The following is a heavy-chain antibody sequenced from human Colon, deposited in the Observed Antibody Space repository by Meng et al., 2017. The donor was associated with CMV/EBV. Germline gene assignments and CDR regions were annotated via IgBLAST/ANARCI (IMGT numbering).Heavy chain of an antibody. Sequence: GGSLRLSCAASGFSFSSWSMNWVRQAPGKGLEWVSFINSNGKSIYHAGSVKGRFTVTRDNAQNSLYLEMNSLRDEDTAVYYCAKPRYHYDTSGEFDYWGQGTLVTVSS. CDR1: GFSFSSWS. D-gene: IGHD3-22*01. CDR3: AKPRYHYDTSGEFDY. V-gene: IGHV3-21*06. CDR2: INSNGKSI. J-gene: IGHJ4*02.